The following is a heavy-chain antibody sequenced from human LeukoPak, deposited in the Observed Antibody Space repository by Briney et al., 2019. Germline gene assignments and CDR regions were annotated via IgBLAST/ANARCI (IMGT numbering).Heavy chain of an antibody. Sequence: SETLSLTCTVSGGSISSSSYYWGWIRRPPGKGLEWIGSIYYSGSTYYNPSLKSRVTISVDTSKNQFSLKLSSVTAADTAVYYCARQTKSGWYGYWGQGTLVTVSS. J-gene: IGHJ4*02. D-gene: IGHD6-19*01. CDR3: ARQTKSGWYGY. CDR1: GGSISSSSYY. V-gene: IGHV4-39*01. CDR2: IYYSGST.